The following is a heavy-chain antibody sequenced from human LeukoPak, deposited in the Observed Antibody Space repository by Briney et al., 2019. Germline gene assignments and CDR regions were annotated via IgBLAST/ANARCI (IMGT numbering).Heavy chain of an antibody. CDR1: GGSISSGGYH. V-gene: IGHV4-31*03. Sequence: SQTLSLTCTVSGGSISSGGYHWSWIRQHPGKGLEWIGYIYYSGSTYYNPSLKSRVTISVDTSKNQFSLKLSSVTAADTAVYYCARTSIVVVVAAWGTSSYYFDYRGRGTLVTVSS. D-gene: IGHD2-15*01. CDR3: ARTSIVVVVAAWGTSSYYFDY. CDR2: IYYSGST. J-gene: IGHJ4*02.